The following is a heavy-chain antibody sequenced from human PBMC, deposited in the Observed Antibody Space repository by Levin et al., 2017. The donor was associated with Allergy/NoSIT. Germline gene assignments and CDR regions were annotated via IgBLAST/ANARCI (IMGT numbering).Heavy chain of an antibody. CDR1: GFTFSSYA. CDR2: ISYDGSNK. CDR3: ARDVGAHYFYYGMDV. J-gene: IGHJ6*02. Sequence: GESLKISCAASGFTFSSYALHWVRQAPGKGLEWVAVISYDGSNKYYADSVKGRFTISRDNSKNTLYLQMNSLSAEDTAVYYCARDVGAHYFYYGMDVWGQGTTVTVSS. D-gene: IGHD3-3*01. V-gene: IGHV3-30-3*01.